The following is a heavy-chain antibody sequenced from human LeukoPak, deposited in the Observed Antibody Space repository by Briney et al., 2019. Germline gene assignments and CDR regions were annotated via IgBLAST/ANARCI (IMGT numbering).Heavy chain of an antibody. CDR1: GGSISNYY. J-gene: IGHJ6*03. Sequence: SETLSLTCTVSGGSISNYYWSWIRQPPGKELEWIGYIYYSGSTNYNPSLKSRVTISVDTSKNQFSLKLSSVTAAETAVYYCAREGRYRYGYNEYHSYMDIWGKGTTVTVSS. CDR3: AREGRYRYGYNEYHSYMDI. V-gene: IGHV4-59*01. CDR2: IYYSGST. D-gene: IGHD5-18*01.